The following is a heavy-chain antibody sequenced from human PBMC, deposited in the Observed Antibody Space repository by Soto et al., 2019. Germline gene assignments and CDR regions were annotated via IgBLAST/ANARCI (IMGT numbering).Heavy chain of an antibody. CDR3: ASSLPHGGHVALFPYYFDY. CDR2: IYYSGST. J-gene: IGHJ4*02. Sequence: SETLSLTCTVSGGSISSYYWSWIRQPPGKGLEWIGYIYYSGSTNYNPSLKSRVTISVDTSKNQFSLKLSSVTAADTAVYYCASSLPHGGHVALFPYYFDYWGQGTLVTVSS. CDR1: GGSISSYY. D-gene: IGHD5-12*01. V-gene: IGHV4-59*01.